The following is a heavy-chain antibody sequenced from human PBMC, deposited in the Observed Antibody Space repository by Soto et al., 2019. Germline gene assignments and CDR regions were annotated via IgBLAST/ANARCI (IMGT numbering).Heavy chain of an antibody. CDR1: GDTFSFYT. Sequence: QVQLVQSGAEVKKPGSSVKVSCKASGDTFSFYTINWVRQAPGLGLEWMGRIVPMLGMSNYALQFQGRVTMTADKSTSTAYMELGSLRSEDTAMYYCATSYVSGSRAFDYWGQGALVTVSA. J-gene: IGHJ4*02. V-gene: IGHV1-69*02. CDR3: ATSYVSGSRAFDY. D-gene: IGHD3-10*01. CDR2: IVPMLGMS.